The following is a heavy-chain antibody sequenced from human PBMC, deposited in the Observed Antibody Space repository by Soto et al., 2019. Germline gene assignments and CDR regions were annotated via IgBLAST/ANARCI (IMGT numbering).Heavy chain of an antibody. CDR1: GFTFSSYA. J-gene: IGHJ3*02. CDR2: ISGSGGST. D-gene: IGHD6-19*01. Sequence: EVQLLESGGGLVQPGGSLRLSCAASGFTFSSYAMSWVRQAPGKGLEWVSAISGSGGSTYYADSVKGRFTISRDNSKNTLYLQMNSLRAEDTAVYYCVKRRPYHSSGWYPDAFDIWGQGTMVTVSS. V-gene: IGHV3-23*01. CDR3: VKRRPYHSSGWYPDAFDI.